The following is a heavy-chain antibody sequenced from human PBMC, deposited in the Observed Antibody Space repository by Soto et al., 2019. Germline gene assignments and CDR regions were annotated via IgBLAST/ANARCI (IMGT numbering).Heavy chain of an antibody. CDR3: ARIDYYGSGSPNWFDP. CDR2: MNPDSGNT. V-gene: IGHV1-8*01. CDR1: GYTLTSYD. Sequence: ASVKVSCKASGYTLTSYDINWVRQATGQGLEWMGWMNPDSGNTGYAQKFQGRVTMTRNTSISTAYMELSSLRSEDTAIYYCARIDYYGSGSPNWFDPWGQGTLVTVSS. D-gene: IGHD3-10*01. J-gene: IGHJ5*02.